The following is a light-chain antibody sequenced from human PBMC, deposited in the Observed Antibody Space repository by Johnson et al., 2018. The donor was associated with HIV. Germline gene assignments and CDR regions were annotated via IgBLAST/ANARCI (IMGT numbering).Light chain of an antibody. J-gene: IGLJ1*01. CDR1: SSNIGNNY. CDR3: GTWDSSLSAGCYV. CDR2: DNN. Sequence: QSALTQPPSVSAAPGQKVTISCSGSSSNIGNNYVSWYQQLPGTAPKLLIFDNNKRPSGIPDRFSGSKSGTSATLGITGLQTGDEADYYCGTWDSSLSAGCYVFGTGTKVTVL. V-gene: IGLV1-51*01.